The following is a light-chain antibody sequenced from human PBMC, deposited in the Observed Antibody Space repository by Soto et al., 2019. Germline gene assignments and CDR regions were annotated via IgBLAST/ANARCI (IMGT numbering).Light chain of an antibody. J-gene: IGKJ5*01. Sequence: EIVLTQSPCTLSLSPGERATLSCRASQSVSRNYVAWYQQKPGQAPRLLIYGASTRATGIPARFSGSGSGTEFTLTISSLQSEDFAVYYCQQRYNWPPITFGQGTRLEI. V-gene: IGKV3-15*01. CDR1: QSVSRN. CDR2: GAS. CDR3: QQRYNWPPIT.